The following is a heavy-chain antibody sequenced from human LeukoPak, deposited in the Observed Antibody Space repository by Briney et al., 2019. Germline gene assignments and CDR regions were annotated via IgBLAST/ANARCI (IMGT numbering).Heavy chain of an antibody. D-gene: IGHD1-26*01. Sequence: PSETLSLTCTVSGGSISSSSYYWSWIRQPPGKGLEWIGEINHSGSTNYNPSLKSRVTISVDTSKNQFSLKLSSVTAADTAVYYCARGRVVGATTSHYYYYYGMDVWGQGTTVTVSS. CDR1: GGSISSSSYY. J-gene: IGHJ6*02. V-gene: IGHV4-39*07. CDR3: ARGRVVGATTSHYYYYYGMDV. CDR2: INHSGST.